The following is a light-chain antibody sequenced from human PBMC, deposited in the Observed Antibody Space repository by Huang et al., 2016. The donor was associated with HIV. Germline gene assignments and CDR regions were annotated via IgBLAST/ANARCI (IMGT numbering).Light chain of an antibody. Sequence: DIQMTQSPSSLSASVGDRVTITCRASQSISSYLSWHQQKPGKAPNLLIYAASSLQIGVPSRFSGSGSGTDFTLTISSLQPEDFATYYCQQSYIAPYTFGQGTKLEIK. CDR3: QQSYIAPYT. CDR2: AAS. V-gene: IGKV1-39*01. CDR1: QSISSY. J-gene: IGKJ2*01.